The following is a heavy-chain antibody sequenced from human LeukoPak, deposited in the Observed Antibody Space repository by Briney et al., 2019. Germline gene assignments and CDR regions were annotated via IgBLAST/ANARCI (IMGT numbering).Heavy chain of an antibody. CDR3: ARERLGYYYGMDV. J-gene: IGHJ6*02. V-gene: IGHV3-7*01. D-gene: IGHD3-16*01. Sequence: GGSLRLSCAASGFTFSSYWMSWVRQAPGKGLEWVANIKQDGSEKYYVDPVKGRFTISRDNAKNSLYLQMNSLRAEDTAVYYCARERLGYYYGMDVWGQGTTVTVSS. CDR2: IKQDGSEK. CDR1: GFTFSSYW.